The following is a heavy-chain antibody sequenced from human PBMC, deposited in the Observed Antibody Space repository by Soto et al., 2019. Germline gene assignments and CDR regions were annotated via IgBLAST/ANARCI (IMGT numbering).Heavy chain of an antibody. J-gene: IGHJ6*02. D-gene: IGHD3-3*01. CDR3: ARTERNDDFWSGYPNYYYYGMDV. CDR1: GGTFSSYA. Sequence: QVQLVQSGAEVKKPGSSVKVSCKASGGTFSSYAISWVRQAPGQGLEWLGNIIPIFGTANYAQKFQGRVTITADESTSTAYMELSSLRSEDTAVHYCARTERNDDFWSGYPNYYYYGMDVWGQGTTVTVSS. V-gene: IGHV1-69*18. CDR2: IIPIFGTA.